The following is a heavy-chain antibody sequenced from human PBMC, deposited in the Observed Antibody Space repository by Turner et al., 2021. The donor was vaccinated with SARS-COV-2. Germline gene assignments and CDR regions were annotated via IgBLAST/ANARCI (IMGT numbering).Heavy chain of an antibody. CDR3: ARASRGSYYYGMDV. D-gene: IGHD3-10*01. J-gene: IGHJ6*02. CDR1: GFTFSCYA. V-gene: IGHV3-30-3*01. CDR2: ISYDGINK. Sequence: QVQLVESGGGVVQPGRSLRPSCSASGFTFSCYAMYWVRQAQDRGLEWLLVISYDGINKYYANSVKGRFTITRDNSKNTLSLQMNSLRIEDTAMYYCARASRGSYYYGMDVWGQGTTVTVSS.